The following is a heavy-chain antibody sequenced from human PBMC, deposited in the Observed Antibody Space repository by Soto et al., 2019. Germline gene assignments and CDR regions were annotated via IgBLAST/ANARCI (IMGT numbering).Heavy chain of an antibody. V-gene: IGHV3-7*01. D-gene: IGHD5-12*01. Sequence: EVQLVESGGGLVQPGGSLRLSCAASGFTFSAYWMTWVRQAPGKGLEWVANINRDGSDKYFVDSVKGRFNISRDNAQNSLYLQMNSLRDEDTAVYYCARASRGGITGYALDYWGQGALLTVSS. CDR1: GFTFSAYW. CDR3: ARASRGGITGYALDY. CDR2: INRDGSDK. J-gene: IGHJ4*02.